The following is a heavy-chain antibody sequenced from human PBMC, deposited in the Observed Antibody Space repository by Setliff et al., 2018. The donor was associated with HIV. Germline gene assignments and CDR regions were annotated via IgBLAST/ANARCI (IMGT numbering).Heavy chain of an antibody. Sequence: GGSLRLSCAGSGFTFSSYSLNWVRQAPGKGLEWVSYVSDGSSTSYADSVKGRFTISRDNAKNTLYLQMNSLRAEDTAVYYCARGGSGYDSLPFDYWGQGTLVTVSS. CDR2: VSDGSST. CDR3: ARGGSGYDSLPFDY. D-gene: IGHD5-12*01. CDR1: GFTFSSYS. V-gene: IGHV3-74*01. J-gene: IGHJ4*02.